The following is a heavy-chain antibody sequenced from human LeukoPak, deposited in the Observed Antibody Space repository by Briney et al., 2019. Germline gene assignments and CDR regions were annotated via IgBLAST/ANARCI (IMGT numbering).Heavy chain of an antibody. CDR2: ISYDGSNK. CDR3: ARGGAPYGDYGDD. D-gene: IGHD4-17*01. Sequence: GGSLRLSCAASGFTFSSYGMHWVRQAPGKGLEWVAVISYDGSNKYYADSVKGRFTISRDNAKNTLYLQMNSLRVEDTAVYYCARGGAPYGDYGDDWGQGTPVTVSS. CDR1: GFTFSSYG. V-gene: IGHV3-30*03. J-gene: IGHJ4*02.